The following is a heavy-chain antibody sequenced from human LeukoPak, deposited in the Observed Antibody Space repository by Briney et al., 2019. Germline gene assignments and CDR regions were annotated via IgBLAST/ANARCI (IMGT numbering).Heavy chain of an antibody. CDR3: ARDKSVLDGGYEGTFAV. CDR1: GFTFSSYA. V-gene: IGHV3-30*04. Sequence: GGSLRLSCAASGFTFSSYAMHWVRQAPGKGLEWVAVISYDGSNKYYADSVKGRFTISRDNSKNTLYLQMNSLRAGDTAVYYCARDKSVLDGGYEGTFAVWGQGTVVTVSS. CDR2: ISYDGSNK. J-gene: IGHJ3*01. D-gene: IGHD5-12*01.